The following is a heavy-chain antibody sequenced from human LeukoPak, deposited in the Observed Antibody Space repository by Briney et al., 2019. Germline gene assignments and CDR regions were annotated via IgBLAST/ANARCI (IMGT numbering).Heavy chain of an antibody. Sequence: KSSETLSLTCTVSGGSISSYYWSWIRQPPGKGLEWIGYIYYSGSTNYNPSLKSRVTISVDTSKNQFSLKLSSVTAADTAVYYCASSPSRGPLWFGELDYWGQGTLVTVSS. CDR3: ASSPSRGPLWFGELDY. D-gene: IGHD3-10*01. J-gene: IGHJ4*02. CDR2: IYYSGST. CDR1: GGSISSYY. V-gene: IGHV4-59*01.